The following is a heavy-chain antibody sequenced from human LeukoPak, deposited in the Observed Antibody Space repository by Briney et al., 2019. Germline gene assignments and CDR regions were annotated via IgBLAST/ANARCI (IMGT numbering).Heavy chain of an antibody. CDR3: ARHERYSSGSYYFDY. Sequence: GESLKISCKGSGYSFTSFWISWVRQMPGRGLEWMGTIDPSDSYTNYSPSFEGHVTISADKSISTAYLQWSSLKASDTAMYYCARHERYSSGSYYFDYWGQGILVTVSS. D-gene: IGHD6-19*01. V-gene: IGHV5-10-1*01. J-gene: IGHJ4*02. CDR1: GYSFTSFW. CDR2: IDPSDSYT.